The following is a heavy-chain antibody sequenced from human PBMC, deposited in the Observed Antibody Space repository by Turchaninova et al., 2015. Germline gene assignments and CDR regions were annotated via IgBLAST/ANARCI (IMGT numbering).Heavy chain of an antibody. J-gene: IGHJ4*02. CDR1: GGSISSYY. CDR2: IYYTGST. V-gene: IGHV4-59*01. Sequence: QVQLQESGPGLVKPSETLSLTCTVSGGSISSYYWNWILQSPGKGLEWIGSIYYTGSTNFNPSLKSRVTISIDTSKSQFSLNLSSVTAADTAVYYCARGDHYAPYFDFWGQGTLVTVSS. D-gene: IGHD2-2*01. CDR3: ARGDHYAPYFDF.